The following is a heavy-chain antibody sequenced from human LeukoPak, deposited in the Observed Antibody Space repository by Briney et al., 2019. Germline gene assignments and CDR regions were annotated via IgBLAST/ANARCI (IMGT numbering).Heavy chain of an antibody. CDR3: ARDHYGDYLFDS. J-gene: IGHJ4*02. Sequence: GGSLRLSCAASGFTFSSRSMNWVRQAPGKGLEWLAYINTGSSTVYYADSVKYRFAISIDNAKNSLFLQMTSLRADDTAVYYCARDHYGDYLFDSWGQGTLVTVSS. CDR2: INTGSSTV. V-gene: IGHV3-48*04. CDR1: GFTFSSRS. D-gene: IGHD4-17*01.